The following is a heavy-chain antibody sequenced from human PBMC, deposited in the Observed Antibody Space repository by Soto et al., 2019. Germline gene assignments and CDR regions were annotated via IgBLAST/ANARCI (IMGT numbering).Heavy chain of an antibody. Sequence: SETLSLTCTVYGDSISSDGYYWSWIRQHPGKGLEWIGYIHYSGSTYYNSSIKSRVAISVDTSKNQFSLKLSSVNAADTAVYYCARRNANQDYFDYWGQGTLVTVSS. CDR1: GDSISSDGYY. J-gene: IGHJ4*02. V-gene: IGHV4-31*03. CDR3: ARRNANQDYFDY. CDR2: IHYSGST.